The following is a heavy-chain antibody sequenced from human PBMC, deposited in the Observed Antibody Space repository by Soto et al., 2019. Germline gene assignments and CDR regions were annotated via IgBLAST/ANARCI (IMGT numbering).Heavy chain of an antibody. CDR2: ITSDGKSK. Sequence: GGSLRLSCAASSFNFSNHWMHWVRQRPAEGLVWVSRITSDGKSKAYAESVKGRFAISRDNAKNTLYLQMNGLTAEDTAVYYCARESGDWPLNWFDPWGQGTLVTVSS. V-gene: IGHV3-74*01. CDR3: ARESGDWPLNWFDP. CDR1: SFNFSNHW. D-gene: IGHD2-21*02. J-gene: IGHJ5*02.